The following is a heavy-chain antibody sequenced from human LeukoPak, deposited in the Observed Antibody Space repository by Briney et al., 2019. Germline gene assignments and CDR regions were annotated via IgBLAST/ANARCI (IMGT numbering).Heavy chain of an antibody. CDR1: GFIASSNY. Sequence: QPGGSLRLSCAASGFIASSNYMNWVRQAPGKGLEWVSVIYSGGSTYYADSVKGRFTISRDNSKNTLNLQMNSLRAEDTAVYYCASLSSGSYFDYWGQGTLVTVSS. D-gene: IGHD1-26*01. CDR2: IYSGGST. J-gene: IGHJ4*02. V-gene: IGHV3-66*02. CDR3: ASLSSGSYFDY.